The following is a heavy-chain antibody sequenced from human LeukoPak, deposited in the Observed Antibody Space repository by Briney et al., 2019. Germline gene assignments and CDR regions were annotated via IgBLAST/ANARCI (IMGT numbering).Heavy chain of an antibody. D-gene: IGHD3-22*01. V-gene: IGHV3-30*04. J-gene: IGHJ6*03. CDR3: AKDYDSSGWDYYYYYYMDV. Sequence: GGSLRLSCAASGFTFSSYAMHWVRQAPGKGLEWVAVISYDGSNKYYADSVKGRFTISRDNSKNTLYLQMNSLRAEDTAVYYCAKDYDSSGWDYYYYYYMDVWGKGTTVTISS. CDR1: GFTFSSYA. CDR2: ISYDGSNK.